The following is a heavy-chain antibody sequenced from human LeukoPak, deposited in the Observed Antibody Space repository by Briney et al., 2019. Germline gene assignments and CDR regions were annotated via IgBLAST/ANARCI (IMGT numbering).Heavy chain of an antibody. CDR3: ARGGGLDV. CDR1: GFTFSSYW. Sequence: GGSLRLSCAASGFTFSSYWMNWARQAPGKGLEWVASINHNGNVNYYGDSVKGRFTISRDNAKNSLYLQMSNLRAEDTAVYFCARGGGLDVWGQGATVTVSS. D-gene: IGHD3-16*01. J-gene: IGHJ6*02. CDR2: INHNGNVN. V-gene: IGHV3-7*03.